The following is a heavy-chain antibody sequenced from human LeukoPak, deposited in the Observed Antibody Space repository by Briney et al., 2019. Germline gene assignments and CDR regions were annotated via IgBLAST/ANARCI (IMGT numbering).Heavy chain of an antibody. CDR3: AGEDSSSDRFDY. CDR1: GGTFSSYT. V-gene: IGHV1-69*02. D-gene: IGHD6-6*01. Sequence: GASVKVSCRASGGTFSSYTISWVRQAPGQGLEWMGRIIPILGIANYAQKFEGRVTITADKSTSTAYMELSSLRSEDTAVYYCAGEDSSSDRFDYWRQGTLVTVSS. J-gene: IGHJ4*02. CDR2: IIPILGIA.